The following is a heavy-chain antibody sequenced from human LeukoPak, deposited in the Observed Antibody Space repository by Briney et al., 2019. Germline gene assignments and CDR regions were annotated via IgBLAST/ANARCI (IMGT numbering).Heavy chain of an antibody. V-gene: IGHV1-8*01. J-gene: IGHJ5*02. Sequence: ASVKVSCKTSGYPFTTWEISWVRQAAGQGLEWMGWVHPNSGNTAYAQKFQGRVTMTRDTSTSTAYMELSGLRSDDTAVYFCARGPRNDPWGQGTLVTVSS. CDR3: ARGPRNDP. D-gene: IGHD1-14*01. CDR2: VHPNSGNT. CDR1: GYPFTTWE.